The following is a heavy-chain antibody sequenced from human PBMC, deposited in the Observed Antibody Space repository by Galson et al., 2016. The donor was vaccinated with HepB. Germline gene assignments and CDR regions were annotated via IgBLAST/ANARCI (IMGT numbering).Heavy chain of an antibody. Sequence: SATLSLTCTVSGGSMSSYYWSWIRQPPGKGLEWIGYIYYTGSTTFNPSLRSRVPISVDTSKNQFSLRLSYATAADTAIYYCARGSSIAANWFDPWGKGTLVRVSS. CDR1: GGSMSSYY. V-gene: IGHV4-59*01. CDR2: IYYTGST. J-gene: IGHJ5*02. D-gene: IGHD6-6*01. CDR3: ARGSSIAANWFDP.